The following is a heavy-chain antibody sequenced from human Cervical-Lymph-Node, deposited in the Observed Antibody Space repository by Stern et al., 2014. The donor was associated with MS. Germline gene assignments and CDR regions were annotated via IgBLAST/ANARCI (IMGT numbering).Heavy chain of an antibody. V-gene: IGHV3-30*03. Sequence: VQLLESGGGVVQPGRSLRLSCAASGFIFNYYGMYWVRQAPGKGLQGVAVISNDGSTRDYADSVKGRFTISRDNSKNTVFLQMNSLRVEDTGVYYCASRYDYGDYIYWGQGTLVTVSS. CDR3: ASRYDYGDYIY. J-gene: IGHJ4*02. CDR2: ISNDGSTR. CDR1: GFIFNYYG. D-gene: IGHD4-17*01.